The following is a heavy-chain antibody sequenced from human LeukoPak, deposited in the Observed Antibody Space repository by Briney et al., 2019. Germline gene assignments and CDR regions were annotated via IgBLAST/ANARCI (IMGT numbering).Heavy chain of an antibody. D-gene: IGHD6-13*01. Sequence: GESLKISCQASGYSFTTYRIGWVRQMPGKGLEWMGVIYPGDSDIRYSPFFQGQVTISADRSISTAYLQWSSLKASDTAMYYCARHGGYSSSSTDYWGQGTLVTVSS. CDR2: IYPGDSDI. J-gene: IGHJ4*02. CDR3: ARHGGYSSSSTDY. CDR1: GYSFTTYR. V-gene: IGHV5-51*01.